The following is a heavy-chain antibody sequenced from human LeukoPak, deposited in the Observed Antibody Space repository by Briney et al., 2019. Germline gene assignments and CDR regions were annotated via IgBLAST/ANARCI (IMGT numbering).Heavy chain of an antibody. D-gene: IGHD4-17*01. CDR2: IYYSGST. Sequence: SETLSLTCTVSGGSISSYYWSWIRQPPRKGLEWIGYIYYSGSTNYNPSLKSRVTISVDTSKNQFSLKLSSVTAADTAVYYCAREGTDYGDVAWGQGTLVTVSS. CDR3: AREGTDYGDVA. V-gene: IGHV4-59*01. J-gene: IGHJ5*02. CDR1: GGSISSYY.